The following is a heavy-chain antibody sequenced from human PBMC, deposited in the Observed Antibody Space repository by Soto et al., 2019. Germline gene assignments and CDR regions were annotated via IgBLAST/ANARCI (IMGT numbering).Heavy chain of an antibody. CDR2: INHSGST. CDR1: GGSFSGYY. V-gene: IGHV4-34*01. Sequence: SETVSLTCAVYGGSFSGYYWSWIRRPPGKGLEWIGEINHSGSTNYNPSLKSRVTISVDTSKNQFSLKLSFVTAADTAVYYCARMGSGYYNYYYGMDVWGQGTTVTVSS. CDR3: ARMGSGYYNYYYGMDV. D-gene: IGHD3-3*01. J-gene: IGHJ6*02.